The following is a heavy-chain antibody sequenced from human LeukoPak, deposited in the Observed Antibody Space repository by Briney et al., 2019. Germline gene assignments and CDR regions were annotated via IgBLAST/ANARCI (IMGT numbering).Heavy chain of an antibody. D-gene: IGHD3-3*01. CDR1: GFTFSVAW. J-gene: IGHJ1*01. CDR2: IKSKSDVGTI. Sequence: GGSLRLSCAASGFTFSVAWMTWVRQAPGKGLEWVGRIKSKSDVGTIDYAAPVKGRFTISRDDSKNTLYLQMTSLKSEDTAVYYCSTGITTIFGVFWGQGSLVTVSS. V-gene: IGHV3-15*01. CDR3: STGITTIFGVF.